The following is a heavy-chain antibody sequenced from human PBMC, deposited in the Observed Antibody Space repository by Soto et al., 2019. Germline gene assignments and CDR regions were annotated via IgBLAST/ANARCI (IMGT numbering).Heavy chain of an antibody. CDR3: ASQRLGYYYMDV. CDR2: INPNSGGT. Sequence: QVQLVQSGAEVKKPGASVKVSCKASGYTFTGYYMHWVRQAPGQGLEWMGRINPNSGGTNYAQKFQGWVTMTRATAISTASMELSRLRSDDTAVYYCASQRLGYYYMDVWGKGTTVTVSS. CDR1: GYTFTGYY. V-gene: IGHV1-2*04. J-gene: IGHJ6*03.